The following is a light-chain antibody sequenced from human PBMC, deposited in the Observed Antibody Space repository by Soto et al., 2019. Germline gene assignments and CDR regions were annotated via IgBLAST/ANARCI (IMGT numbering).Light chain of an antibody. CDR3: MQALQTPRT. CDR2: LGS. J-gene: IGKJ1*01. Sequence: DIVMTQSPLSLPVTPGAPASISCRSSQSLLHSNGYNYLDWYLQKTGQSPQLLIYLGSNRASEVPDRFSGSGSGTDFTLKISRVEAEDVWVYYCMQALQTPRTFGQGTKVEIK. CDR1: QSLLHSNGYNY. V-gene: IGKV2-28*01.